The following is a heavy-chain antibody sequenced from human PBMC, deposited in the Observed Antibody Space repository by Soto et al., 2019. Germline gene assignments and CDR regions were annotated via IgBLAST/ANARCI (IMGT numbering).Heavy chain of an antibody. D-gene: IGHD3-22*01. V-gene: IGHV1-18*01. J-gene: IGHJ3*02. CDR1: GYTFTSYG. CDR2: ISAYNGNT. Sequence: ASVKVSCKASGYTFTSYGIIWVRQAPGQGLEWMGWISAYNGNTNYAQKLQGRVTMTTDTSTSTAYMELRSLRSDDTAVYYCASYDPAYDAFDIWGQGTMVTVSS. CDR3: ASYDPAYDAFDI.